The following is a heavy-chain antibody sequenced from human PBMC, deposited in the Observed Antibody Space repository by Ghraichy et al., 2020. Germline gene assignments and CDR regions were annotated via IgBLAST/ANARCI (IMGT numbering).Heavy chain of an antibody. V-gene: IGHV2-70*01. CDR3: ARIRIAAAGTGYYGMDV. CDR1: GFSLSTSGMC. Sequence: GPTLVKPTQTLTLTCTFSGFSLSTSGMCVSWIRQPPGKALEWLALIDWDDDKYYSTSLKTRLTISKDTSKNQVVLTMPNMDPVDTATYYCARIRIAAAGTGYYGMDVWGQGTTVTVSS. D-gene: IGHD6-13*01. CDR2: IDWDDDK. J-gene: IGHJ6*02.